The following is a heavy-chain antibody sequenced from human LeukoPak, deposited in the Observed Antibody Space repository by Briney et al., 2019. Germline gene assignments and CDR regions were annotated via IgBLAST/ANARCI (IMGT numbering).Heavy chain of an antibody. CDR2: IRYDGSNK. J-gene: IGHJ4*01. CDR1: GFTFSSYG. Sequence: GGSLRLSCAASGFTFSSYGMHWVRQAPGKGLEWVAFIRYDGSNKYYADSVKGRFTISRDNVKESLYLQMTSLRVEDTAIYYCARGGEGDLNFDYWGHGTLVTVSS. V-gene: IGHV3-30*02. CDR3: ARGGEGDLNFDY. D-gene: IGHD3-16*01.